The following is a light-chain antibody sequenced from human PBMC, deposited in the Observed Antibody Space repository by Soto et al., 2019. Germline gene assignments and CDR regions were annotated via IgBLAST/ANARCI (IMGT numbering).Light chain of an antibody. CDR3: QQYGTSPLT. V-gene: IGKV3-20*01. CDR2: GAS. J-gene: IGKJ4*01. Sequence: EVVLTQSPGTLSLSPGERATLSCRASQSVSSNYLAWYQQKPGRAPRLLLFGASNRATGIPDRFSGSASGTDLTLTISGLETEDFAVYYCQQYGTSPLTFGGGTKVDI. CDR1: QSVSSNY.